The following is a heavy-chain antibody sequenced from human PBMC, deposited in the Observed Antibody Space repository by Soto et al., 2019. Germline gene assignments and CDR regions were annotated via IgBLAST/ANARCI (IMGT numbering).Heavy chain of an antibody. CDR3: VLEGCSRTDCYSLDY. J-gene: IGHJ4*02. CDR1: GFTFSGSP. CDR2: IRSKGDSYEA. D-gene: IGHD2-2*01. V-gene: IGHV3-73*01. Sequence: GGSLRLSCAASGFTFSGSPVHWVRQASGKGLEWVGRIRSKGDSYEAAYAASVKGRFTISRDESKNTAYLQMNSLKIEDTAVYYCVLEGCSRTDCYSLDYWGQGTLVTVSS.